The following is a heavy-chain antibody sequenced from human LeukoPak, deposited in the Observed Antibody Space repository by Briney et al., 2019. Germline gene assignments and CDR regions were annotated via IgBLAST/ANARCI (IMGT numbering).Heavy chain of an antibody. CDR1: GYTFTAYG. J-gene: IGHJ4*02. Sequence: GASVKVSCKASGYTFTAYGISWVRQAPGQGLEWMGWISANNGNTNYAQKVQGRVTMTRYTSTSTAYMELRSLRYDDTAVYYCSRDAGPFGGVRFDHWGQGTLATVSS. V-gene: IGHV1-18*01. CDR3: SRDAGPFGGVRFDH. D-gene: IGHD3-16*01. CDR2: ISANNGNT.